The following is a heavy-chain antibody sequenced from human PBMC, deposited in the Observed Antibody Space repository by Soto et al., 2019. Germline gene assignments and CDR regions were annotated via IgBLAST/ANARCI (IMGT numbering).Heavy chain of an antibody. J-gene: IGHJ4*02. Sequence: QVQLVESGGGVVQPGWSLRLSCAASGFTFSNYGMHWVRQAPGKGLEWVAVIWYDGSNKYYADSVKGRFTISRDNSKNTLYLQMNSLRAEDTAVYYCARTAFYYDSNGYFFDYWGQGTLVTVSS. CDR2: IWYDGSNK. V-gene: IGHV3-33*01. CDR3: ARTAFYYDSNGYFFDY. CDR1: GFTFSNYG. D-gene: IGHD3-22*01.